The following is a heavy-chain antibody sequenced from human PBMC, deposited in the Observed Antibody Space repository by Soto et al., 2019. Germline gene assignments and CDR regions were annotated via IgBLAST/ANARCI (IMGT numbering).Heavy chain of an antibody. V-gene: IGHV1-18*01. J-gene: IGHJ3*02. Sequence: QVQLVQSGAEVKKPGASVKVSCKASGYTFTSYGISWVRQAPGQGLDWMGWISAYNGNTNYAQQLQGRVTMTTVSSTSTAYMELRSLRSDDTAVYYCASVYGRVRYCDWLFFRSAFDIWGQGTMVTVSS. D-gene: IGHD3-9*01. CDR1: GYTFTSYG. CDR3: ASVYGRVRYCDWLFFRSAFDI. CDR2: ISAYNGNT.